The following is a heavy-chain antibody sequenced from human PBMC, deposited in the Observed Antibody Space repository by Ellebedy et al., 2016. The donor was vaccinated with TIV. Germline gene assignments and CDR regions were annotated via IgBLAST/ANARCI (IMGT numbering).Heavy chain of an antibody. Sequence: ASVKVSXXASGYRFSDYYIYWVRQAPGQGLEWMGWINPNSGGTNYAQKFQGWVTMTRDTSISTAYMELSRLRSDDTAVYYCARVARIAAALYYFDYWGQGTLVTVSS. J-gene: IGHJ4*02. CDR2: INPNSGGT. D-gene: IGHD6-13*01. CDR1: GYRFSDYY. V-gene: IGHV1-2*04. CDR3: ARVARIAAALYYFDY.